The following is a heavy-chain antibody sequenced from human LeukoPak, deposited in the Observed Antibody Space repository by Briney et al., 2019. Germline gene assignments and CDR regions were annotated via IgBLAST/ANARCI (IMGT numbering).Heavy chain of an antibody. CDR1: GGSVSSGSYY. Sequence: PSETLSLTCTVSGGSVSSGSYYWSWIRQPPGKGLEWIGYMYYSGSTSYNPSLKSRVTISVDTSKNQFSLKLSSVAAADTAVYYCARDFYYVSSGYYDALDIWGQGTMVTVSS. J-gene: IGHJ3*02. CDR3: ARDFYYVSSGYYDALDI. V-gene: IGHV4-61*01. CDR2: MYYSGST. D-gene: IGHD3-22*01.